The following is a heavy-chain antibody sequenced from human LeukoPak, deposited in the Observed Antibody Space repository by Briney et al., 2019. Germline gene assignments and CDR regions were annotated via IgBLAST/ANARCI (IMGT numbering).Heavy chain of an antibody. Sequence: SETLSLTCTVSGGSISSYYWSWIRQPAGKGLEWIGRIYTSGSTNYNPSLKSRVTMSVDTSKNQFSLKLSSVTAADTAVYYCAREDTAMVKDYYYYYMDVWGKGTTVTISS. CDR1: GGSISSYY. J-gene: IGHJ6*03. CDR2: IYTSGST. CDR3: AREDTAMVKDYYYYYMDV. V-gene: IGHV4-4*07. D-gene: IGHD5-18*01.